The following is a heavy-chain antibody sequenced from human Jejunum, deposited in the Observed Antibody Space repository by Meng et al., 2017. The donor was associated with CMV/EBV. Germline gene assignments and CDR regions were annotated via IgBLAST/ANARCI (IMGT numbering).Heavy chain of an antibody. CDR1: GFTFTGHY. Sequence: QWQLVQSGGEVKEPGASVKVSCKASGFTFTGHYMHWVRQAPGQGLEWMGWIDANSGGTNYAQKFQGRLTMTRDTSISTVYMELNRLRSDDTAVYFCARDGIRGVFFFDYWGQGTLVTVSS. J-gene: IGHJ4*02. CDR2: IDANSGGT. CDR3: ARDGIRGVFFFDY. D-gene: IGHD1-14*01. V-gene: IGHV1-2*02.